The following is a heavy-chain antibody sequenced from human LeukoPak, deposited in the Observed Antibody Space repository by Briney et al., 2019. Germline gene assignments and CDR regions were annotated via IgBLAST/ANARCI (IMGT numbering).Heavy chain of an antibody. CDR1: GYTFTSYG. V-gene: IGHV1-18*01. J-gene: IGHJ4*02. CDR2: ISDYNGNT. Sequence: KVSCKASGYTFTSYGISWVRQAPGQGLEWMGWISDYNGNTNYAQKLQGRVTITTDTSTSKDYIEMRRLRDENTAVYYCARGSPLDYVFWSGYYWALFDYWGQGTLVTVSS. D-gene: IGHD3-3*01. CDR3: ARGSPLDYVFWSGYYWALFDY.